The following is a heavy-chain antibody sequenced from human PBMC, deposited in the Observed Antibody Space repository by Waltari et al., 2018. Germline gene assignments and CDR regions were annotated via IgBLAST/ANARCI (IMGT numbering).Heavy chain of an antibody. Sequence: VHLVQSGAEVKKPGSSVRVSCKASGGPFSSYAISWVRPAPRHGLEWPGGMGGFILSFVTRKERQKVQGRGTVAVDKSKGKVYMDARGLRSEDTGEDYGGRENRQRGSVTGRHVFDDRGQGTLVTGCS. CDR2: FILSFVTR. CDR1: GGPFSSYA. V-gene: IGHV1-69*06. D-gene: IGHD2-21*02. CDR3: GRENRQRGSVTGRHVFDD. J-gene: IGHJ4*01.